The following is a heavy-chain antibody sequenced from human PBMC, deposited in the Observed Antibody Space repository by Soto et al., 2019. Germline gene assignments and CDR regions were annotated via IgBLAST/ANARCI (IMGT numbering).Heavy chain of an antibody. CDR2: ISGSGGST. D-gene: IGHD6-19*01. CDR3: AKGGEQWLVLDY. V-gene: IGHV3-23*01. Sequence: EVQLLESGGGLVQPGGSLRLSCAASGFTFSSYAMSWVRQAPGKGLEWVSAISGSGGSTYYADSVKGRFTISRDNSKNTLYLQMNSLRAEGTAVYYCAKGGEQWLVLDYWGQGTLVTVSS. CDR1: GFTFSSYA. J-gene: IGHJ4*02.